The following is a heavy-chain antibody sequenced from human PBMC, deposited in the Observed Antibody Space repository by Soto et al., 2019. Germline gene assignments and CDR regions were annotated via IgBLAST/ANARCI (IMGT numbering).Heavy chain of an antibody. CDR3: VREHYFDSNGEIRFDY. J-gene: IGHJ4*02. D-gene: IGHD3-22*01. V-gene: IGHV3-23*01. Sequence: PGGSLRLSCAASGFTFNSYAMGWVRQAPGKGLEWVSSISGSGGPTYYADSVKGRFTISRDNSKNTLFLQFNSLRAEDTAVYYCVREHYFDSNGEIRFDYWGQGTLVTVSS. CDR2: ISGSGGPT. CDR1: GFTFNSYA.